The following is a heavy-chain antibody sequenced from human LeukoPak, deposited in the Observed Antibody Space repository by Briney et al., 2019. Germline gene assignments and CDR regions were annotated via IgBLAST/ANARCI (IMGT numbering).Heavy chain of an antibody. J-gene: IGHJ4*02. V-gene: IGHV4-34*01. Sequence: PSETLSLTCAVYGGSFSGYYWSWIRQPPGKGLEWIGEINHSGSTNYNPSLKSRVTISVDTSKNQFSLKLSSVTAADTAVYYCARGIDYWGQGTLVTVSS. CDR2: INHSGST. CDR3: ARGIDY. CDR1: GGSFSGYY.